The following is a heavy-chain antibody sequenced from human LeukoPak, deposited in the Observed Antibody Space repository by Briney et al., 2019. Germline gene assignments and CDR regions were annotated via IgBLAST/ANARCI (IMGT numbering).Heavy chain of an antibody. CDR1: GFTFSTYA. Sequence: GRSLRLSCAASGFTFSTYAMHWVRQAPGKGLEWVALISYDGINKYYADSVKGRFTISRDDSENTLYLQMISLRAEDTAVYYCARDKQFYSDSSVSTDFDYWGQGTLVTVSS. J-gene: IGHJ4*02. CDR3: ARDKQFYSDSSVSTDFDY. CDR2: ISYDGINK. D-gene: IGHD3-22*01. V-gene: IGHV3-30-3*01.